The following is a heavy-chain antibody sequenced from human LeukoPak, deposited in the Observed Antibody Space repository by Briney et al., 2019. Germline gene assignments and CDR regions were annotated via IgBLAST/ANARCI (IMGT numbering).Heavy chain of an antibody. J-gene: IGHJ3*02. CDR3: ASPLGSGWEEGAFDI. D-gene: IGHD6-19*01. CDR2: IIPIFGTA. CDR1: GGTFSSYA. Sequence: GASVKVSCKASGGTFSSYAISWVRQAPGQGLEWMGGIIPIFGTANYAQEFQGRVTITADESTSTAYMELSSLRSEDTAVYYCASPLGSGWEEGAFDIWGQGTMVTVSS. V-gene: IGHV1-69*13.